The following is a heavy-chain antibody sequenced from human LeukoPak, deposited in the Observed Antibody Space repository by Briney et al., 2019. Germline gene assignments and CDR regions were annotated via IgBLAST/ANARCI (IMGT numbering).Heavy chain of an antibody. D-gene: IGHD3-22*01. CDR3: ARDRFDSSGYYSDY. J-gene: IGHJ4*02. CDR1: GGSFSGYY. Sequence: PSKTLSLTCAVYGGSFSGYYWSWIRQPPGKGLEWIGEINHSGSTNYNPSLKSRVTISVDTSKNQFSLKLSSVTAADTAVYYCARDRFDSSGYYSDYWGQGTLVTVSS. CDR2: INHSGST. V-gene: IGHV4-34*01.